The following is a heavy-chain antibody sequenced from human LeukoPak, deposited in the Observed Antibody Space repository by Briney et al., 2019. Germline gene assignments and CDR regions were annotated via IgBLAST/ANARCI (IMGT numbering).Heavy chain of an antibody. D-gene: IGHD1-1*01. V-gene: IGHV4-4*07. CDR2: IFTSGST. CDR3: ARGGDWNPFDY. CDR1: GGSIGSYY. J-gene: IGHJ4*02. Sequence: SETLSLTCTASGGSIGSYYWSWIRQPAGQGLEWIGRIFTSGSTNYNPSLKSRLTMSVDMSKNQFSLKLSYVTAADTAVYYCARGGDWNPFDYWGQGILVTVSS.